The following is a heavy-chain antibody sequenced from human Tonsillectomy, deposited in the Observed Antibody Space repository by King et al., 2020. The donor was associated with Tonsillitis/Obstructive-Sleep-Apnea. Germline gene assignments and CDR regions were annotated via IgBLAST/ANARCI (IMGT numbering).Heavy chain of an antibody. CDR2: INTNTGNP. CDR1: GYTFTSYA. D-gene: IGHD6-19*01. Sequence: VQLVQSGSELKKPGASVKVSCKASGYTFTSYAMNWVRQAPGQGLEWMGWINTNTGNPTYAPGFTGRFVFSLDTPVSTAYLQISSLKAEDTAVYYCARGPIIAVAAPRTFDPWGQGTLVTVSS. J-gene: IGHJ5*02. V-gene: IGHV7-4-1*02. CDR3: ARGPIIAVAAPRTFDP.